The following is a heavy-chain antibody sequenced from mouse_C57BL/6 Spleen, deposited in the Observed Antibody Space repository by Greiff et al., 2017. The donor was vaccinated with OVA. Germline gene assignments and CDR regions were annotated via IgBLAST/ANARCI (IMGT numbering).Heavy chain of an antibody. CDR2: IWWDDDK. V-gene: IGHV8-8*01. J-gene: IGHJ2*01. CDR3: ARIANWDPDYFDY. CDR1: GFSLSTSGMG. D-gene: IGHD4-1*01. Sequence: QVTLKVCGPGILQPSQTLSLTCSFSGFSLSTSGMGVGWIRQPSGKGLEWLAHIWWDDDKYYNPALKSRPTISKDTSKNQVFLKIANVDTADTATYYCARIANWDPDYFDYWGQGTTLTVSS.